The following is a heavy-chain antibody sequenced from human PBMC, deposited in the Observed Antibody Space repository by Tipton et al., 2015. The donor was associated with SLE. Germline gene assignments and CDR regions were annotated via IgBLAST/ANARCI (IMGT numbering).Heavy chain of an antibody. J-gene: IGHJ5*02. CDR2: IYTSGST. Sequence: TLSLTCTVSGDSISSAPSSGSYYWNWIRQPAGKGLEWIGRIYTSGSTNYNPSLKCRLTISLDTSKNQFSLKLTSVTAADTAVYYCARHTSITVSGPRRKSINWFDPWGQGTLVTVSS. V-gene: IGHV4-61*02. CDR1: GDSISSAPSSGSYY. CDR3: ARHTSITVSGPRRKSINWFDP. D-gene: IGHD6-19*01.